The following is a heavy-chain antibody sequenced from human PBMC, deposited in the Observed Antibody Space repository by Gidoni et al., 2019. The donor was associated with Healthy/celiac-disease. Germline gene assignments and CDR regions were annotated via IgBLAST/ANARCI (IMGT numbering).Heavy chain of an antibody. V-gene: IGHV1-18*01. CDR3: ARDRRSGFCSGGSCYVVGDFSWFDP. J-gene: IGHJ5*02. CDR1: GYTFPSYG. D-gene: IGHD2-15*01. CDR2: ISAYNGNT. Sequence: QVQLVQSGAEVEKPGDSVTVSCKASGYTFPSYGISWVRQAPGQGLEWMGWISAYNGNTNYAQKLQGRVTMTTDTSTSTAYMELRSLRSDDTAVYYCARDRRSGFCSGGSCYVVGDFSWFDPWGQGTLVTVSS.